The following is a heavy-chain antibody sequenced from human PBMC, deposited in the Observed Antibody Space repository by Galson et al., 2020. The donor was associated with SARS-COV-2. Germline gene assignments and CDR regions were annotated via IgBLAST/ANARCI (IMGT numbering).Heavy chain of an antibody. Sequence: TGGSLRLSCAASGFSFHDYAMHWVRQAPGKGLEWVSLISGDGGDTYYADSVKGRFTVSRDNSKNSLYLHMTSLRTEDTAFYYCTKVALTYNWNDGMDYWGQGTLVTVSS. CDR3: TKVALTYNWNDGMDY. J-gene: IGHJ4*02. V-gene: IGHV3-43*02. CDR1: GFSFHDYA. D-gene: IGHD1-20*01. CDR2: ISGDGGDT.